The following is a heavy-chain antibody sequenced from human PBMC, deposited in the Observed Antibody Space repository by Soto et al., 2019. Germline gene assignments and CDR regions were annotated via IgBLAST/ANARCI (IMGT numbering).Heavy chain of an antibody. V-gene: IGHV3-23*01. Sequence: VGSLRLSCAASGFSFSTYAMSWVRQAPGKGLEWVSGISGNSGSTYYADSVKGRFTVSRDNSKNTVYLQMNSLSGDDTAVYYCAKVSVVVLAAGDWFDPWGQGTLVTVSS. J-gene: IGHJ5*02. CDR2: ISGNSGST. D-gene: IGHD2-15*01. CDR3: AKVSVVVLAAGDWFDP. CDR1: GFSFSTYA.